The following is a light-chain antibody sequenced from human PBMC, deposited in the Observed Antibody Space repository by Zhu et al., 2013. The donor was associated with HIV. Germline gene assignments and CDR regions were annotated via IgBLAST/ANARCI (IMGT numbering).Light chain of an antibody. V-gene: IGKV3-11*01. CDR3: QQRSNWPPLT. J-gene: IGKJ4*01. CDR2: DAS. CDR1: QSVSSY. Sequence: EIVLTQSPATVSLSPGERATLSCRASQSVSSYLAWYQQKPGQAPRLLIYDASNRATGIPARFSGSGSGTDFTLTISSLEPEDSAVYYCQQRSNWPPLTFGGGTKVQIK.